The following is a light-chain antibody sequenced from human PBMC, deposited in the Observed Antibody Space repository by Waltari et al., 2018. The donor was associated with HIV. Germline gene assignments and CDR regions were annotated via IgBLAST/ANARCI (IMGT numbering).Light chain of an antibody. CDR3: SSYAGINPVI. CDR2: AVN. J-gene: IGLJ2*01. Sequence: QSALTQPPSASGSLGQSVTISCTGSSSAVGRYDYVSWYQQHPGKAPKLLIFAVNKRPSGFPDRFAVSKSGNTASLTVSGLQAEDEAEYSCSSYAGINPVIFGGGTTLTVL. CDR1: SSAVGRYDY. V-gene: IGLV2-8*01.